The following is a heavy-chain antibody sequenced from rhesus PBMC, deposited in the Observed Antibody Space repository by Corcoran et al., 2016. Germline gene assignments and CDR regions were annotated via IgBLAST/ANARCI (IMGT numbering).Heavy chain of an antibody. D-gene: IGHD6-13*01. Sequence: QLQLQESGPGLVKPSETLSLTCAVSGGSISSNYWSWTRQPPGKGLEWIGRTAGSGRNTDYNPSLKSRVTISTDTSKTQCSLKLSSVTAADTALYYCARASAYSSWFYYGLDSWGQGVVVTVSS. J-gene: IGHJ6*01. CDR3: ARASAYSSWFYYGLDS. CDR1: GGSISSNY. V-gene: IGHV4-173*01. CDR2: TAGSGRNT.